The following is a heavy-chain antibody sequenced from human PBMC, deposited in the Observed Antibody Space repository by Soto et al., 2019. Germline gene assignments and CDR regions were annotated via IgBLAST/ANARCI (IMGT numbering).Heavy chain of an antibody. V-gene: IGHV3-30-3*01. J-gene: IGHJ4*02. CDR1: GFTFSTYV. CDR2: ISSDGNNI. Sequence: GGSLRLSCAASGFTFSTYVMHWVRQAPGKGLEWVAHISSDGNNIYYADSVKGRFTISRDNAKNSLYLQMNSLRDEDTAVYYCAREGYPFDYWGQGTLVTVSS. D-gene: IGHD5-12*01. CDR3: AREGYPFDY.